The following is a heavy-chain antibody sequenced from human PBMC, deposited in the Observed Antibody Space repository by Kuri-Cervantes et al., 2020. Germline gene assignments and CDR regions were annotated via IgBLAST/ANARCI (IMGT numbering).Heavy chain of an antibody. CDR1: GYTFTNYG. CDR3: VRVTKYSSGFYFYYMDV. CDR2: ISTDNGNT. D-gene: IGHD6-19*01. J-gene: IGHJ6*03. V-gene: IGHV1-18*01. Sequence: ASVKVSCKASGYTFTNYGISWVRQAPGQGLEWMGWISTDNGNTKYAQKLQGRVTMTTDTSTSTAYMELRSLRSDDTAVYYCVRVTKYSSGFYFYYMDVWGKGTTVTVSS.